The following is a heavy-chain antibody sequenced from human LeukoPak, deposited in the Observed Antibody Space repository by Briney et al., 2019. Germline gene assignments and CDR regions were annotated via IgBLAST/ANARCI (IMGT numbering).Heavy chain of an antibody. CDR1: GFTFSSYW. Sequence: GGSLRLSCAASGFTFSSYWMHWVRQPPGKGLVWVSRISLDGSSTTYADSVKGRFTISRDNSKNTLYLQMNSLRAEDTAVYYCARGGGNSEFDYWGQGTLVTVSS. CDR2: ISLDGSST. D-gene: IGHD2-21*01. CDR3: ARGGGNSEFDY. V-gene: IGHV3-74*01. J-gene: IGHJ4*02.